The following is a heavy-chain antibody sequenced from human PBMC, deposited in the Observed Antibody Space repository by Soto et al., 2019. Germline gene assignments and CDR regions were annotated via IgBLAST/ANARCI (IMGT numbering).Heavy chain of an antibody. V-gene: IGHV3-30-3*01. CDR2: ISYDGSNK. D-gene: IGHD3-10*01. J-gene: IGHJ4*02. CDR1: GFTFSSYA. Sequence: QVQLVESGGGVVQPGRSLRLSCAASGFTFSSYAMHWVRQAPGKGLEWVAVISYDGSNKYYADSVKGRFTISRDNSXXTXXLQMNRLRAGDTAVYYCARDPMGRYYGSGSYYFDYWGQGTLVTVSS. CDR3: ARDPMGRYYGSGSYYFDY.